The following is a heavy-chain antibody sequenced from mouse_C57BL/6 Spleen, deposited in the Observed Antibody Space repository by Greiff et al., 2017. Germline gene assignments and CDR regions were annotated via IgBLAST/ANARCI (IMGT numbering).Heavy chain of an antibody. Sequence: EVQLQESGPGLVKPSQSLSLTCSVTGYSITSGYYWNWIRQFPGNKLEWMGYISYDGSNNYNPSLKNRISITRDTSKNQFFLKLNSVTTEDAATYYCARIYYDYDGEGFDYWGQGTTLTVSS. V-gene: IGHV3-6*01. CDR2: ISYDGSN. D-gene: IGHD2-4*01. CDR3: ARIYYDYDGEGFDY. J-gene: IGHJ2*01. CDR1: GYSITSGYY.